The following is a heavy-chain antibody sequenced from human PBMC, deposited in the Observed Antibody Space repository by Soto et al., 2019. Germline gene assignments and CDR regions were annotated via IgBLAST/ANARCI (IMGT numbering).Heavy chain of an antibody. J-gene: IGHJ5*02. CDR3: ARGYGSGSLRWFDP. V-gene: IGHV4-31*03. CDR1: GGSISSGGYY. CDR2: IYYSGST. Sequence: QVQLQESGPGLVKPSQTLSLTCTVSGGSISSGGYYWSWIRQHPGKGLEWIGYIYYSGSTYYNPSPKSRVTISVDTSKNQFSLRLSSVTAADTAVYYCARGYGSGSLRWFDPWGQGTLVTVSS. D-gene: IGHD3-10*01.